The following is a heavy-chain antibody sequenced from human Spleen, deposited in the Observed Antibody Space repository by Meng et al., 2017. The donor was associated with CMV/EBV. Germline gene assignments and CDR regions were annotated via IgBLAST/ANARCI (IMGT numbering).Heavy chain of an antibody. D-gene: IGHD3-22*01. CDR3: AKDRELTNYFYYTIDV. Sequence: FTFSTYGIHWVRQAPGRGLEWVAFIRYDGSNRFYADSVEGRFTISRDNSKKTLFLQMTSLRAEDSAVYYCAKDRELTNYFYYTIDVWGQGTTVTVSS. CDR1: FTFSTYG. V-gene: IGHV3-30*02. CDR2: IRYDGSNR. J-gene: IGHJ6*02.